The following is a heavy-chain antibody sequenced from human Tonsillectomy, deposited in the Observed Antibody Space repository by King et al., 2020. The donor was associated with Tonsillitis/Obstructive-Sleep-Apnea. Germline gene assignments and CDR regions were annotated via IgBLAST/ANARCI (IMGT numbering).Heavy chain of an antibody. Sequence: VQLVESGGGLVKPGGSLRLSCAASGFTFSSYSMNWVRQAPGKGLEWVSSISSSSSYIYYADSGKGRFTISRDNAKNSLYLQMNSLRAEDTAVYYCARGPPVGAFDYWGQGTLVTVSS. CDR1: GFTFSSYS. V-gene: IGHV3-21*01. CDR3: ARGPPVGAFDY. CDR2: ISSSSSYI. J-gene: IGHJ4*02. D-gene: IGHD1-26*01.